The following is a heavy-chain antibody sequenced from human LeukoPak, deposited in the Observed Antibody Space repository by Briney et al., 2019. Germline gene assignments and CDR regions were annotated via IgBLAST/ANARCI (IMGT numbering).Heavy chain of an antibody. D-gene: IGHD3-16*01. V-gene: IGHV4-39*01. Sequence: PSETLSLTCTVSGGSISSSSYYWGWIRQPPGKGLEWIGSIYYSGSTYYNPSLKSRVTISVDTSKNQFSLKLSSVTAADTAVYYCARSYDYVWPGCYFDYWGQGTLVTVSS. CDR2: IYYSGST. CDR3: ARSYDYVWPGCYFDY. J-gene: IGHJ4*02. CDR1: GGSISSSSYY.